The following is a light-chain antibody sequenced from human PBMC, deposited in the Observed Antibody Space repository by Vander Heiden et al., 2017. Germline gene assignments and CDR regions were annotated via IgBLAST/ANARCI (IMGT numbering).Light chain of an antibody. CDR2: AAS. CDR3: RQNCNCPRT. J-gene: IGKJ1*01. CDR1: QGIRND. V-gene: IGKV1-6*01. Sequence: KITKTTSSLSASVGDRVTITCRASQGIRNDLGWYQQKPGKAPKLLIYAASSLQSGVPSRFSGRGSGTDFTRASSCHQSEDFATYYHRQNCNCPRTFGQGTKVEIK.